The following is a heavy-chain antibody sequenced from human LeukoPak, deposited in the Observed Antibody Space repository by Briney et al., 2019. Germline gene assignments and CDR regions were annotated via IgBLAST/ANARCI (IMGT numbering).Heavy chain of an antibody. CDR1: GGSISSYY. D-gene: IGHD5-12*01. CDR2: IYYSGST. J-gene: IGHJ4*02. Sequence: SETLSLTCTVSGGSISSYYWSWIRQPPGKGLEWIGYIYYSGSTNYNPSLKSRVTISVDTSKNQFSLKLSSVTAADTAVYYCARGFDLKSAYFDYWCQGTLVTVSS. V-gene: IGHV4-59*01. CDR3: ARGFDLKSAYFDY.